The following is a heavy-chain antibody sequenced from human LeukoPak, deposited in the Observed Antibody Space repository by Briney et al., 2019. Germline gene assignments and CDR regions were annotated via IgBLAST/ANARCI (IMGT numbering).Heavy chain of an antibody. CDR2: IYYSGST. J-gene: IGHJ3*02. CDR1: GGSISSSSYY. D-gene: IGHD1-26*01. CDR3: ARLKEWGATTDFAFDI. V-gene: IGHV4-39*07. Sequence: SETLSLTCTVSGGSISSSSYYWGWIRQPPGKGLEWIGSIYYSGSTYYNPSLKSRVTISVDTSKNQFSLKLSSVTAADTAVYYCARLKEWGATTDFAFDIWGQGTMVTVSS.